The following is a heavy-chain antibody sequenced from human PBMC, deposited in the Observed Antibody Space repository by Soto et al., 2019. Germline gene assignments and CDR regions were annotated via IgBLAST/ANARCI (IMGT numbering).Heavy chain of an antibody. V-gene: IGHV1-69*06. CDR1: GGTFSSYA. J-gene: IGHJ4*02. Sequence: SVKVSCKASGGTFSSYAISWVRQAPGQGLEWMGGIIPIFGTANYAQKFQGRVTITADKSTSTAYMELSSLRSEDTAVYYCARTSRLPYYFDYWGQGTLVTVSS. CDR2: IIPIFGTA. D-gene: IGHD6-25*01. CDR3: ARTSRLPYYFDY.